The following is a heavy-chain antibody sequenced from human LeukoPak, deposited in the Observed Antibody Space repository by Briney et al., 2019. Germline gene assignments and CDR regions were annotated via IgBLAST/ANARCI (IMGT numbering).Heavy chain of an antibody. Sequence: PSETLSLTCTVSGGSVSSSYYWSWIRQPPGKGLEWIAYIYHTGSTDSNPSLKSRVTISLDTSKNQFSLKLSSVTAADTAVYYCARRWVYDKRAFDAWGQGTMVTVSS. D-gene: IGHD3-16*01. CDR3: ARRWVYDKRAFDA. V-gene: IGHV4-59*08. CDR2: IYHTGST. J-gene: IGHJ3*01. CDR1: GGSVSSSYY.